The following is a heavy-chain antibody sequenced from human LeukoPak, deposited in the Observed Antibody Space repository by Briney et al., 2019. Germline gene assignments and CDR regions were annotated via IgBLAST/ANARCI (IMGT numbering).Heavy chain of an antibody. CDR1: GGTFSNYA. CDR2: MNPNSGNT. J-gene: IGHJ6*03. Sequence: ASVKVSCKASGGTFSNYAISWVRQATGQGLEWMGWMNPNSGNTGYAQKFQGRVTMTRNTSISTAYMELSSLRSEDTAVYYCARGISMVRGVMGYYYMDVWGKGTTVTISS. V-gene: IGHV1-8*02. D-gene: IGHD3-10*01. CDR3: ARGISMVRGVMGYYYMDV.